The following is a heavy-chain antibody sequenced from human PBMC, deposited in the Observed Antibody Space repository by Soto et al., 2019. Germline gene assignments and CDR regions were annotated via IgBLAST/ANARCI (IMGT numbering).Heavy chain of an antibody. J-gene: IGHJ4*02. D-gene: IGHD6-6*01. CDR3: AKGGGSSYANYFDY. CDR1: GFTFSSYG. V-gene: IGHV3-30*18. Sequence: QVQLVESGGGVVQPGRSLRLSCAASGFTFSSYGLHWVRQAPGKGLEWVAVMSNDGSKKYYADSVQGRFTISRDNSKNTLTLQMNSLRSEDTAVYYCAKGGGSSYANYFDYWGQGTLVTVSS. CDR2: MSNDGSKK.